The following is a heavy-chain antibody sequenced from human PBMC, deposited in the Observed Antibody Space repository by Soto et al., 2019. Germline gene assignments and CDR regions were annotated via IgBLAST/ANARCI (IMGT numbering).Heavy chain of an antibody. Sequence: SETLSLTCTVSGGSISTDTYYWGWFRQPPGKGLEWVGSIYYSGATYKNPSLKDRVTMSVDTSQNQFSLRLNSVTATDTAVYFCARRDPAGAYYFDYWGQGTLVTVSS. V-gene: IGHV4-39*01. CDR3: ARRDPAGAYYFDY. CDR1: GGSISTDTYY. CDR2: IYYSGAT. J-gene: IGHJ4*02.